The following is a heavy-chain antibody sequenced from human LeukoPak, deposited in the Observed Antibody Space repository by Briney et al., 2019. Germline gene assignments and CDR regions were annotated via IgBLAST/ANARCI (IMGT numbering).Heavy chain of an antibody. CDR2: INHSGST. D-gene: IGHD6-13*01. CDR1: GGSISNNNW. V-gene: IGHV4-4*02. CDR3: ARVLRSSSWYLE. J-gene: IGHJ4*02. Sequence: SETLSLTCAVSGGSISNNNWWSWVRQPPGKGLEWIGEINHSGSTNYNPSLKSRVTISVDTSKNQFSLKLSSVTAADTAVYYCARVLRSSSWYLEWGQGTLVTVSS.